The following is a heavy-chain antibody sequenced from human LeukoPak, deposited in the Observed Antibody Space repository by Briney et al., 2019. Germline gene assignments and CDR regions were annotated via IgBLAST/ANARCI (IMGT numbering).Heavy chain of an antibody. CDR1: GFTFSNYA. V-gene: IGHV3-30*03. CDR2: ISYDGTKE. CDR3: ARDLEYSSSTTY. Sequence: GGSLRLSCAGTGFTFSNYAMHWVRQAPGKGLEWLTLISYDGTKEYYADSVKGRFTISRDNAKNSLYLQMNSLRAEDTAVYYCARDLEYSSSTTYWGQGTLVTVSS. J-gene: IGHJ4*02. D-gene: IGHD6-6*01.